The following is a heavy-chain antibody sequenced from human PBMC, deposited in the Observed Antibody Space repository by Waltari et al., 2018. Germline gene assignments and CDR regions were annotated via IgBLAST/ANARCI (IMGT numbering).Heavy chain of an antibody. V-gene: IGHV1-2*06. Sequence: QVQLVQSGAEVKKPGASVKVSCKASGYTFTGYYMHWVRQAPGQGLEWMGRINPNSGGTNYAEKVQGRVTMTRDTSISTAYMELSRLRSDDTAVYYCAKITGTYEFDYWGQGTLVTVSS. CDR3: AKITGTYEFDY. CDR2: INPNSGGT. J-gene: IGHJ4*02. D-gene: IGHD1-7*01. CDR1: GYTFTGYY.